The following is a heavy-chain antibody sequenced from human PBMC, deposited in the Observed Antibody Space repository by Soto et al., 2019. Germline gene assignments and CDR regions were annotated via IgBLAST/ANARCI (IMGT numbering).Heavy chain of an antibody. CDR3: ARECLYSSGWRLGY. CDR2: TYYRSKWYN. Sequence: SQALSLTCAISGDSVSSNSASWNWIRQSPSRGLEWLGRTYYRSKWYNDYAVSVKSQITINPDTSKNQFSLQLNSVTPEDTAVYYCARECLYSSGWRLGYWGQGTMVTVSS. V-gene: IGHV6-1*01. D-gene: IGHD6-19*01. J-gene: IGHJ4*02. CDR1: GDSVSSNSAS.